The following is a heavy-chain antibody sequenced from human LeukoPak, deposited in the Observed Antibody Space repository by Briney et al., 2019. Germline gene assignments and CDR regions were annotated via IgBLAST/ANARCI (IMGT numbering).Heavy chain of an antibody. D-gene: IGHD5-12*01. CDR3: ARVRERGFSGYDWRHFDY. CDR1: GDTFSTYA. Sequence: SVKVSCKASGDTFSTYASSWVRQAPGQGLEWMGGIIPILATANYAQKFQGRVTITADESTSTAYMELSSLRSEDTAVYYCARVRERGFSGYDWRHFDYWGQGALVTVSS. J-gene: IGHJ4*02. CDR2: IIPILATA. V-gene: IGHV1-69*13.